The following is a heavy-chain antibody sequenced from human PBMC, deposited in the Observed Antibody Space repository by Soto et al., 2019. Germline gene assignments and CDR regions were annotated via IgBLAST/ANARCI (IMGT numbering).Heavy chain of an antibody. V-gene: IGHV4-31*03. D-gene: IGHD2-21*01. J-gene: IGHJ5*02. Sequence: QVQLQESGPGLVKPSQTLSLSCTVSGDSISRGGYYWNWIRQHPRKGLEWIGYIYHSGSTNYNPSLKSRVTISVDTSKNQLSLELTNVTAADTAVYYCVRHRAGAYGVGWFGQWGQEILVTVS. CDR1: GDSISRGGYY. CDR2: IYHSGST. CDR3: VRHRAGAYGVGWFGQ.